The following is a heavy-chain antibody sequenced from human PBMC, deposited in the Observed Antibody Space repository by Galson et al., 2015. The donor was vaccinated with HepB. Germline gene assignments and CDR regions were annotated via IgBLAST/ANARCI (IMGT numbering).Heavy chain of an antibody. D-gene: IGHD2-8*01. CDR2: ISGSGGST. J-gene: IGHJ4*02. CDR3: AKDLGFQDIVLMVYAIGYYFDY. Sequence: SLRLSCAASGFTFSSYAMSWVRQAPGKGLEWVSAISGSGGSTYYADSVKGRFTISRDNSKNTLYLQMNSLRAEDTAVYYCAKDLGFQDIVLMVYAIGYYFDYWGQGTLVTVSS. V-gene: IGHV3-23*01. CDR1: GFTFSSYA.